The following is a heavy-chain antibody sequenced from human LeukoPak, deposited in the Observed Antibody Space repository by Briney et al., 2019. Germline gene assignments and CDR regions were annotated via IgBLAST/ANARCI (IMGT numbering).Heavy chain of an antibody. CDR1: GFTFSSYT. V-gene: IGHV3-48*02. CDR3: VRDWSYAFDL. CDR2: IMRTAADVT. Sequence: GGSLGLSCAASGFTFSSYTMNWVRQAPGKGLEWISYIMRTAADVTSYADSVEGRFTISRDDAKNSLYLQMNSLRDDDTAVYYCVRDWSYAFDLWGQGTMVTVSS. J-gene: IGHJ3*01.